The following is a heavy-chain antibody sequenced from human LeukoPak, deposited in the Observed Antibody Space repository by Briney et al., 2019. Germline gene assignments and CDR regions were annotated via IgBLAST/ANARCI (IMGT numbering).Heavy chain of an antibody. CDR3: AKDQTPQYCSGGSCTYYYYGMDV. CDR2: ISGRGGGT. Sequence: GGSPRLSCGASGFTFNSYAVSWVRQAPGKGLEWVSAISGRGGGTYYADSVKGRFTISRDNSKNTLYLQMNSLRAEDTAVYYCAKDQTPQYCSGGSCTYYYYGMDVWGQGTTVTVSS. D-gene: IGHD2-15*01. CDR1: GFTFNSYA. J-gene: IGHJ6*02. V-gene: IGHV3-23*01.